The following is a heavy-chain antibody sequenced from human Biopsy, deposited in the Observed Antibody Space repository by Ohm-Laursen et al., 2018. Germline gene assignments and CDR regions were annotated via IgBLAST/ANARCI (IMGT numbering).Heavy chain of an antibody. D-gene: IGHD3-10*01. J-gene: IGHJ6*02. Sequence: SVKVSCKASGYTFTDYGVSWVRQAPGQGLEWMGWITTYNGNTNYAQKVQGRVTMTTDTSTSTAYMELRSLRSDDTAVYYCARDRGYYYYYVMDVWGQGTTVTVSS. CDR1: GYTFTDYG. CDR2: ITTYNGNT. CDR3: ARDRGYYYYYVMDV. V-gene: IGHV1-18*01.